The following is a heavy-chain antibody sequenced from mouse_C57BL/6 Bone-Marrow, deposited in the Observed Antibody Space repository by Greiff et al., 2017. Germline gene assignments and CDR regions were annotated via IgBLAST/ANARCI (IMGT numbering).Heavy chain of an antibody. V-gene: IGHV14-4*01. Sequence: EVKLMESGAELVRPGASVKLSCTASGFNIKDDYMHWVKQRPEQGLEWIGWIDPENGDTEYASKFQGKATITANTSSNTSYLQLSSLTSEDTAVYYSTFYYGYDAPYYYAMDYWGQGTSVTVSS. D-gene: IGHD2-2*01. CDR3: TFYYGYDAPYYYAMDY. J-gene: IGHJ4*01. CDR2: IDPENGDT. CDR1: GFNIKDDY.